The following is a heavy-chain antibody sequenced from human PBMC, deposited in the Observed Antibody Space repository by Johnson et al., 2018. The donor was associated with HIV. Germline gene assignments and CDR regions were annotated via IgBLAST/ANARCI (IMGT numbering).Heavy chain of an antibody. CDR1: GFTFSSYW. V-gene: IGHV3-7*05. D-gene: IGHD1-26*01. CDR3: ARVCRSGTYYVDAFDI. J-gene: IGHJ3*02. Sequence: EVQLVESGGGVVQPGRSLRLSCAASGFTFSSYWMSWVRQAPGKGLEWVANIKQDGSEKYYVDSVKGRFTISRDNAKNSLYLQMNSLRAEDTAVYYCARVCRSGTYYVDAFDIWGQGTMVTVSS. CDR2: IKQDGSEK.